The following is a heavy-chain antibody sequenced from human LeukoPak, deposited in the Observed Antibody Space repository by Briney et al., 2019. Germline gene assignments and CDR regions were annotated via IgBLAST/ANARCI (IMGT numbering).Heavy chain of an antibody. D-gene: IGHD6-13*01. CDR3: ARDRGYSSSWYETNFDY. CDR2: IIPIFGTA. Sequence: SVKVSCKASGYTFTSYGISWVRQAHGQGLEWMGRIIPIFGTANYAQKFQGRVTITADESTSTAYMELSSLRSEDTAVYYCARDRGYSSSWYETNFDYWGQGTLVTVSS. CDR1: GYTFTSYG. V-gene: IGHV1-69*13. J-gene: IGHJ4*02.